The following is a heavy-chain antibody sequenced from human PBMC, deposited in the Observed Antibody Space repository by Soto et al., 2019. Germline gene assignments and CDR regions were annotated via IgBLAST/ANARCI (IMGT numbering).Heavy chain of an antibody. Sequence: GGSLRLSCAASGFTFSSYGMHWVRQAPGKGLEWVAVIWYDGSNKYYEDSVKGRFTISRDNSKNTLYLQMNNLRAEDTAVYYCARDPELGYCSGGSCYQGPYYYYGMDVWGQGTTVTVSS. J-gene: IGHJ6*02. CDR3: ARDPELGYCSGGSCYQGPYYYYGMDV. CDR1: GFTFSSYG. V-gene: IGHV3-33*01. D-gene: IGHD2-15*01. CDR2: IWYDGSNK.